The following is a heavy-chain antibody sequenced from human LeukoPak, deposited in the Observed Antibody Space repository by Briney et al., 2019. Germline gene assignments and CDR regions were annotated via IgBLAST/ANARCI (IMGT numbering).Heavy chain of an antibody. CDR3: AKGGSSSWYAPGFDY. J-gene: IGHJ4*02. V-gene: IGHV3-9*03. CDR2: ISWNSGSI. Sequence: PGGSLRLSCAASGFTFDDYAMRWVRQAPGNGLGWVSGISWNSGSIGYADSEKGRFTISRDNAKNSPYLQMNSLRAEDMALYYCAKGGSSSWYAPGFDYWGQGTLVTVSS. D-gene: IGHD6-13*01. CDR1: GFTFDDYA.